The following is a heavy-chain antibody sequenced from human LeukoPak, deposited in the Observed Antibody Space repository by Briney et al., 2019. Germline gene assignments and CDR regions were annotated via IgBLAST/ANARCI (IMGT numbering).Heavy chain of an antibody. D-gene: IGHD3-10*01. Sequence: ASVKVSCKASGYTFTSYGISWVRQAPGQGLEWMGWISAYNGNTNYAQKLQGRVTMTTDTSTSTAYMELRSLRSDDTAVYYCARVSFYYGSGSSDDYWGQGTLVTVS. CDR1: GYTFTSYG. V-gene: IGHV1-18*01. CDR3: ARVSFYYGSGSSDDY. J-gene: IGHJ4*02. CDR2: ISAYNGNT.